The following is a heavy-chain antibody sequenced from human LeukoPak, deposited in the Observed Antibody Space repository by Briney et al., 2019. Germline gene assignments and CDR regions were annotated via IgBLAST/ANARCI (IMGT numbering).Heavy chain of an antibody. V-gene: IGHV3-21*01. CDR3: ASYYYDSSGSYWYYGMDV. D-gene: IGHD3-22*01. CDR1: GFTLRTYS. CDR2: ISGSSSFI. J-gene: IGHJ6*02. Sequence: GGSLRLSCAASGFTLRTYSMNWVRQAPRKGLEWVSCISGSSSFIYYSDSVKGRFTISRDNAKNSVYLQMNSLRAEDTAVYYCASYYYDSSGSYWYYGMDVWGQGTTVTVSS.